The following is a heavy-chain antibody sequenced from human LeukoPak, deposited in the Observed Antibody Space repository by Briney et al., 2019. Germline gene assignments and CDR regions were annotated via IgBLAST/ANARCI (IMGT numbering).Heavy chain of an antibody. J-gene: IGHJ6*02. CDR3: ARHISSHFYGMDV. CDR2: IYDSGST. D-gene: IGHD6-6*01. V-gene: IGHV4-39*07. Sequence: PSETLSLTCTVSGGSIRSSYYYWGWIRQPPGKGLEWIGSIYDSGSTYYNPSLKSRVTISVDTSKNQFSLKLSSVTAADTAVYYCARHISSHFYGMDVWGQGTTVTVSS. CDR1: GGSIRSSYYY.